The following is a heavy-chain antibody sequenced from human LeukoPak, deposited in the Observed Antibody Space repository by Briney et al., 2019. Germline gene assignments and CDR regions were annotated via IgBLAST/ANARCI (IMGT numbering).Heavy chain of an antibody. CDR3: ARTGSTGGY. V-gene: IGHV4-61*01. Sequence: SETLSLTCTVSGGSVSGGNYYCSWIRQSPGKGLEWIGYIHYSGSTVYNPSLKSRVTMSMDTSKNQFSLNLSSVTAADTAVYYCARTGSTGGYWGQGTLVTVSS. D-gene: IGHD1-1*01. CDR2: IHYSGST. J-gene: IGHJ4*02. CDR1: GGSVSGGNYY.